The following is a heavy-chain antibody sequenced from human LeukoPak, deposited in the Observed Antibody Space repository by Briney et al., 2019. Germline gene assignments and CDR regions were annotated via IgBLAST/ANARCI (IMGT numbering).Heavy chain of an antibody. D-gene: IGHD3-3*02. J-gene: IGHJ4*02. V-gene: IGHV1-24*01. CDR1: GYTLTELS. CDR3: ATGRAILEWFNY. Sequence: ASVNVSCKFSGYTLTELSMHWVRQAPGKGLEWMGGFDPEDGETIYAQKFQGRVTMTEDTSTDTAYMELSSLRSEDTAVYYCATGRAILEWFNYWGQGTLVTVSS. CDR2: FDPEDGET.